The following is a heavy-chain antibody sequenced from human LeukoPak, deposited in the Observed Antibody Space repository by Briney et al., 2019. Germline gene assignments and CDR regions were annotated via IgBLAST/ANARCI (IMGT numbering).Heavy chain of an antibody. V-gene: IGHV1-24*01. CDR2: FDPENGEA. CDR1: GYTLSELS. Sequence: ASVKVSCKVSGYTLSELSMHWVRQAPGKGLEWMGGFDPENGEAVYAQKFQGRVTMTEDTSTDTSYMELNSLKSEDATVYYCAAGGVYDLLDNWGQGTLVTVSS. J-gene: IGHJ4*02. CDR3: AAGGVYDLLDN. D-gene: IGHD2-8*01.